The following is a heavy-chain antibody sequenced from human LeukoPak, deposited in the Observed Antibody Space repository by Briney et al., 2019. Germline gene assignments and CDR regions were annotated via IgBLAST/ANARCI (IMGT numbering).Heavy chain of an antibody. CDR3: ARLRADIVVVPAAIFPADYYYYMDV. V-gene: IGHV4-39*07. CDR1: GGSISSSSYY. CDR2: MDYSGST. J-gene: IGHJ6*03. Sequence: SETLSLTCTVSGGSISSSSYYWGWIRQPPGKGLEWIGSMDYSGSTYYNPSLKSRLYISVDTSKNQFSMKLSSVTAADTAVYYCARLRADIVVVPAAIFPADYYYYMDVWGKGTTVTVSS. D-gene: IGHD2-2*02.